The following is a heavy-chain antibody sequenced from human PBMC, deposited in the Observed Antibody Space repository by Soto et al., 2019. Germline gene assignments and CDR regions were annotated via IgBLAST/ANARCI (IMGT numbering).Heavy chain of an antibody. V-gene: IGHV3-23*01. D-gene: IGHD6-19*01. J-gene: IGHJ1*01. CDR3: AKARGSHNSCDN. CDR2: IRGSGDGT. CDR1: AFTLSSDA. Sequence: WGALRLSCPSPAFTLSSDAMSWVRRAPGKGLEWVSHIRGSGDGTHYADSVRGRFTISRDKSKDSVYLQRDSLRHEDKSVYNCAKARGSHNSCDNWDQEPLGSVPQ.